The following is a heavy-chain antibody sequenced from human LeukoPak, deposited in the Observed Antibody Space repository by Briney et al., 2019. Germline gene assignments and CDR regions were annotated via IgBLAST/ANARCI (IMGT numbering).Heavy chain of an antibody. CDR2: IYYSGST. CDR1: GGSISSYY. Sequence: PSETLSLTCTVSGGSISSYYWSWIRQPPGKGLEWIGYIYYSGSTNYNPSLKSRVTISVDTSKNQFSLKLGSVTAADTAVYYCARLRPSSRIAVAVTGFDYWGQGTLVTVSS. CDR3: ARLRPSSRIAVAVTGFDY. J-gene: IGHJ4*02. D-gene: IGHD6-19*01. V-gene: IGHV4-59*08.